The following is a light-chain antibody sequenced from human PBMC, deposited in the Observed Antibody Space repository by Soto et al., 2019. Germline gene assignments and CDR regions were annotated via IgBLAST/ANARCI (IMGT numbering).Light chain of an antibody. Sequence: EIVMTQSPATLSVSPGERATLSCRASQSVSSNLAWYQQKPGQAPRLLIYGASTRATGIPARFSGSGSGTELTLTISSLQSEDFAVYCCQQYNNWWTFGQGNKVEIK. V-gene: IGKV3-15*01. CDR1: QSVSSN. CDR2: GAS. CDR3: QQYNNWWT. J-gene: IGKJ1*01.